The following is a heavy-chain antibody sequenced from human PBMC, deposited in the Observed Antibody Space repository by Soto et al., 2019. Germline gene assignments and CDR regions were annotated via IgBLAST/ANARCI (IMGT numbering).Heavy chain of an antibody. CDR3: ARGRYISKVVQAAIGRYYGMDV. V-gene: IGHV4-34*01. Sequence: PSETLSLTCAVYGGSFSGYYWSWIRQPPGKGLEWIGEINHSGSTNYNPSLKSRVTISVDTSKNQFSLKLSSVTAADTAVYYCARGRYISKVVQAAIGRYYGMDVWGQGTTVTVSS. CDR2: INHSGST. J-gene: IGHJ6*02. D-gene: IGHD2-2*01. CDR1: GGSFSGYY.